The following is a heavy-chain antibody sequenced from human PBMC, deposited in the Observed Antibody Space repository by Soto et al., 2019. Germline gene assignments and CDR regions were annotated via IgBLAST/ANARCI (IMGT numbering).Heavy chain of an antibody. CDR1: GFAFSTYG. J-gene: IGHJ5*02. CDR3: AKNQGVELVPLATVDWFDP. V-gene: IGHV3-23*01. CDR2: ISGSGFKK. Sequence: GGSLRLSCAATGFAFSTYGMHWVRQAPGKGREWISSISGSGFKKYYADSVKGRFTISRDNSKSTVYLELNNLSAEDTAVYHCAKNQGVELVPLATVDWFDPWGQGSVVTVSS. D-gene: IGHD1-26*01.